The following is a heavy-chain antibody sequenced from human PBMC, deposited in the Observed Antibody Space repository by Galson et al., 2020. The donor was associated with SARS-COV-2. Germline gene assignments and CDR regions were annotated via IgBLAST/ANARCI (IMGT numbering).Heavy chain of an antibody. J-gene: IGHJ4*02. CDR1: GFTFSDSY. CDR3: ANYADYVRD. CDR2: ISSTSSYA. V-gene: IGHV3-11*06. D-gene: IGHD4-17*01. Sequence: GGSLRLSCAASGFTFSDSYMSWIRQVPGKGLEWVSYISSTSSYANYADSVKGRFTISRDNAKNSLTLHMTSLRVDDTAVYYCANYADYVRDWGQGTLVTVSS.